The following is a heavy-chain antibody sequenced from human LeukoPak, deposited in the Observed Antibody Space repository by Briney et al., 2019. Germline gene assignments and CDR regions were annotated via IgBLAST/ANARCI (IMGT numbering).Heavy chain of an antibody. D-gene: IGHD5-12*01. CDR3: AKGGDITTSQFDY. V-gene: IGHV3-23*01. J-gene: IGHJ4*02. Sequence: GGSLRLSCAASGFTSNNCAMSWVRQAPGMGLEWVSLISGSGNSTFYADSVKGRFTISRDNSKNTLYLQMNNLRAEDTAVYYCAKGGDITTSQFDYWGQGTLVTVSS. CDR1: GFTSNNCA. CDR2: ISGSGNST.